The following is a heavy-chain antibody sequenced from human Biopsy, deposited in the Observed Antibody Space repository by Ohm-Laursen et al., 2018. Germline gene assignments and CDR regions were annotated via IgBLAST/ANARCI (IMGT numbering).Heavy chain of an antibody. V-gene: IGHV6-1*01. J-gene: IGHJ4*02. CDR3: ARSGSDSLNYYFDF. CDR1: GDSVSSNSAA. D-gene: IGHD2-21*02. Sequence: PSQTLSLTCAISGDSVSSNSAAWNWIRQSPSRGLEWLGRTFYRAKWYTDFAVSVNSRITLTPDPSTNQFSLQLNSVTPDDTAVYYCARSGSDSLNYYFDFWGQGTLVTVSS. CDR2: TFYRAKWYT.